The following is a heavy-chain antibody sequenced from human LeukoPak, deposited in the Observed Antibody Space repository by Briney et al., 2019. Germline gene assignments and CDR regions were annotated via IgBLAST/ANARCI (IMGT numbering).Heavy chain of an antibody. Sequence: ASVKVSCKASGYTFTSYDINWVRQATGQGLEWMGWMNPNSGNTGYAQKFQGRVTITRNTSISTAYMELSSLRSEDTAVYYCARDRYGVRSGSCDYWGQGTLVTVSS. CDR2: MNPNSGNT. J-gene: IGHJ4*02. V-gene: IGHV1-8*03. CDR1: GYTFTSYD. CDR3: ARDRYGVRSGSCDY. D-gene: IGHD1-26*01.